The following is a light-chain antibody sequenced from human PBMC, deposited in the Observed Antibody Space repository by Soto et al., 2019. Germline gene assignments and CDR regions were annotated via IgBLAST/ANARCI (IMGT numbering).Light chain of an antibody. CDR1: QSISSY. J-gene: IGKJ2*01. CDR3: QQSFSTPYT. CDR2: AAS. V-gene: IGKV1-39*01. Sequence: DIQMTQSPSSLSASVGDRVTITCRASQSISSYLNWYQQKPGKAPKLLIYAASSLQSGVPSRFSGSGSGTDFTLTISSLQPEDFATYYCQQSFSTPYTFGQGTTLEIK.